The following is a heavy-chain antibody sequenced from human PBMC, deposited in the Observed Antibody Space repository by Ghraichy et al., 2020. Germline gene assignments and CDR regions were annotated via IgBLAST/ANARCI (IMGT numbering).Heavy chain of an antibody. CDR1: GFTFSSYS. CDR3: ARDVGGYCSSTSCYVFDY. D-gene: IGHD2-2*03. J-gene: IGHJ4*02. Sequence: GGSLRLSCAASGFTFSSYSMNWVRQAPGKGLEWVSSISSSSSYIYYADSVKGRFTISRDNAKNSLYLQMNSLRAEDTAVYYCARDVGGYCSSTSCYVFDYWGQGTLVTVSS. CDR2: ISSSSSYI. V-gene: IGHV3-21*01.